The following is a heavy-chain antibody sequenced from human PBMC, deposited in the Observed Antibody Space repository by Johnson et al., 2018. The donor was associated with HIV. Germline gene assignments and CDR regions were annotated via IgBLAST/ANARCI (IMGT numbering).Heavy chain of an antibody. CDR2: TSYDGSNK. D-gene: IGHD3-16*01. CDR3: ARDGGRGDLDI. CDR1: GFTFRSYA. J-gene: IGHJ3*02. Sequence: QEQLVESGGGVVQPGRSLRLSCAASGFTFRSYAIHWVRQAPGKGLEWVALTSYDGSNKYYADSVKGRFTISRDNAKKSLYLQMKSLRVDDTAVYYCARDGGRGDLDIWGHGTRVSVSS. V-gene: IGHV3-30-3*01.